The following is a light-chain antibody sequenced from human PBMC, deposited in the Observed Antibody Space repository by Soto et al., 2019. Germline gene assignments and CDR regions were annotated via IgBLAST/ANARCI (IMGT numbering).Light chain of an antibody. J-gene: IGKJ3*01. CDR2: AAS. CDR1: QGISSY. V-gene: IGKV1-9*01. Sequence: DIQLTQSPSFLSASVGDRVTITCRASQGISSYLAWYQQKPGKAPKLLIYAASTLQSGVPSRFSGSGSGTEFTLTSSSLQPEDFATYYCQQLNRYPFTFGPGTKVDIK. CDR3: QQLNRYPFT.